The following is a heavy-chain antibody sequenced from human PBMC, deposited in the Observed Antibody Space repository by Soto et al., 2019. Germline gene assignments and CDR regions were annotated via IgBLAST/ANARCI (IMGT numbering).Heavy chain of an antibody. J-gene: IGHJ4*02. CDR1: GFTVSSNY. CDR3: ARAAYCGGDCYPTPPFDY. Sequence: EVQLVESGGGLVQPGGSLRLSCAASGFTVSSNYMSWVRQAPGKGLEWVSVIYSGGSTYYADSVKGRFTISRDNSKNTLYLQMNCLRAEATAVYYCARAAYCGGDCYPTPPFDYWGQGTLVTV. V-gene: IGHV3-66*01. CDR2: IYSGGST. D-gene: IGHD2-21*02.